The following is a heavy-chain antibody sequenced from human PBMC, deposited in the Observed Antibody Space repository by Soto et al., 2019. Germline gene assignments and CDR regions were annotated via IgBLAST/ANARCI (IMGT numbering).Heavy chain of an antibody. V-gene: IGHV1-18*01. CDR2: SSGYSGNT. CDR3: SRFIMVGGWFDPNYYHGMDV. Sequence: QVQLVQSGAEVKKPGASVTVSCKTSGYTFSNYGINWVRQAPGQGLEWMGWSSGYSGNTNYAQTVQGRVTMTTDTSTGTVYMELRSLKSDDTAIYYCSRFIMVGGWFDPNYYHGMDVWGQGTTVTVSS. J-gene: IGHJ6*02. CDR1: GYTFSNYG. D-gene: IGHD6-19*01.